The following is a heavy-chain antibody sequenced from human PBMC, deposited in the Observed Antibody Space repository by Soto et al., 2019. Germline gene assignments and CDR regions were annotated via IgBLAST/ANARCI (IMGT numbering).Heavy chain of an antibody. J-gene: IGHJ3*02. Sequence: GGSLRLSCAASGFTFSSYAMSWVRQAPGKGLEWVSAISGSGGSTYYADSVKGRFTISRDNSKNTLYLQMNSLRAEDTAVYYCAKDPIDYYDSSGYYGAAFDIWGQGTMVT. CDR3: AKDPIDYYDSSGYYGAAFDI. V-gene: IGHV3-23*01. D-gene: IGHD3-22*01. CDR2: ISGSGGST. CDR1: GFTFSSYA.